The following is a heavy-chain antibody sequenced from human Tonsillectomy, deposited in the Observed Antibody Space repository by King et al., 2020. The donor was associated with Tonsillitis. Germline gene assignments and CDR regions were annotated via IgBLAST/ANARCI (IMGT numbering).Heavy chain of an antibody. Sequence: QLVQSGAEVKKPGASVKVSCKASGYTFTSYDLSWVRQAPGQGLEWMGRIGGYNGNTNYAQKLQGRVTMTTDTSTSTAYMELRSLRSDDTAVYYCARVTPQYYNYYYMDVWGKGTTVTVSS. V-gene: IGHV1-18*01. J-gene: IGHJ6*03. CDR1: GYTFTSYD. CDR2: IGGYNGNT. CDR3: ARVTPQYYNYYYMDV.